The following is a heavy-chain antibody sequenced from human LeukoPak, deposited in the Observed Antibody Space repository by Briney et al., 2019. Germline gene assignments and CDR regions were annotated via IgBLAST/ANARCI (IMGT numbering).Heavy chain of an antibody. CDR2: ISGSGGST. CDR3: ANRRAPYYDSGDFDY. D-gene: IGHD3-22*01. CDR1: GFTFSSYA. Sequence: GGSLRLSCAASGFTFSSYAMSWVRQAPGKGLEWVSAISGSGGSTYYADSVKGRFTISRDNSKNTLYLQMNSLRAEDTAVYYCANRRAPYYDSGDFDYWGQGTLVTVSS. V-gene: IGHV3-23*01. J-gene: IGHJ4*02.